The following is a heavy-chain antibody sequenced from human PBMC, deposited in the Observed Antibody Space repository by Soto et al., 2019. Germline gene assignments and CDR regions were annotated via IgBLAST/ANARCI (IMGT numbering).Heavy chain of an antibody. CDR2: ISTGSSYL. CDR3: AREMKQLVQEGFLQH. D-gene: IGHD6-13*01. J-gene: IGHJ1*01. V-gene: IGHV3-21*01. CDR1: GFTFSSYT. Sequence: GGSLRLSCAASGFTFSSYTMHWVRQAPGKGLEWVSSISTGSSYLYYADSLKGRFTISRDNAGNSLYLQMNSLRAEDTAVYYCAREMKQLVQEGFLQHWGQGTLVTVSS.